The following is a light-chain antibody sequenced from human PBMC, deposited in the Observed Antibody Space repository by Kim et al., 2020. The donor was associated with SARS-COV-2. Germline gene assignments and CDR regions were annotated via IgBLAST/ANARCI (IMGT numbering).Light chain of an antibody. CDR2: DVS. Sequence: SITSSCPGTSSAVGGYNYVSWYQQHPGKAPKLMIYDVSNRPSGVSNRFSGSKSGNTASLTISGLQAEDEADYYCSSYTSSSIPYVFGTGTKVTVL. V-gene: IGLV2-14*03. CDR3: SSYTSSSIPYV. CDR1: SSAVGGYNY. J-gene: IGLJ1*01.